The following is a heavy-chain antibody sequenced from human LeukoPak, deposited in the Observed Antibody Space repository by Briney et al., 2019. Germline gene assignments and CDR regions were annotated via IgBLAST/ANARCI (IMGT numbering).Heavy chain of an antibody. D-gene: IGHD2-21*02. CDR2: IKSKADGGTA. CDR1: GFTFINAW. CDR3: TATAY. J-gene: IGHJ4*02. V-gene: IGHV3-15*01. Sequence: GGSLRLSCTASGFTFINAWMSWVRQAPGKGLEWVGRIKSKADGGTADYAAPVKGRFTISRDDSKTTLFLQMNSLKTEDTGVYYCTATAYWGQGTLVTVSS.